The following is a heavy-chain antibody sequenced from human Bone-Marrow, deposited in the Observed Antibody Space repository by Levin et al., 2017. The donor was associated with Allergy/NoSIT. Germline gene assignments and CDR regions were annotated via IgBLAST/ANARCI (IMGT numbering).Heavy chain of an antibody. CDR3: TRTIYTVLTTYMDV. D-gene: IGHD3-9*01. Sequence: SCSASGLTVSDNYMTWVRQPPGKGLEWISLMFAGGATYYADSVKGRFTVSRDTSKNTFYLQMTSLRPDDTAVYFCTRTIYTVLTTYMDVWGKGTMVTVSS. V-gene: IGHV3-66*02. J-gene: IGHJ6*03. CDR2: MFAGGAT. CDR1: GLTVSDNY.